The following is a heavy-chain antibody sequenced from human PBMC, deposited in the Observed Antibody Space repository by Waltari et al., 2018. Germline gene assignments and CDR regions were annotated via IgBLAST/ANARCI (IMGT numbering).Heavy chain of an antibody. V-gene: IGHV4-31*03. D-gene: IGHD3-22*01. CDR2: IYYSGST. J-gene: IGHJ4*02. Sequence: QVQLQESGPGLVKPSQTLSLTCTVSGGSISRGGYYWSWIRQHPGKGLEWIWYIYYSGSTYYNPSLKSRVTISVDTSKNQFSLKLSSVTAADTAVYYCARRGDSSGYQSWGQGTLVTVSS. CDR3: ARRGDSSGYQS. CDR1: GGSISRGGYY.